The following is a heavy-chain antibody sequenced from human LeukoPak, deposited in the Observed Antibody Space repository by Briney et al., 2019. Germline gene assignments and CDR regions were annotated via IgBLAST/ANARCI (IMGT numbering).Heavy chain of an antibody. V-gene: IGHV3-23*01. J-gene: IGHJ4*02. CDR1: GFTFSTYA. Sequence: GGSLRLSCAASGFTFSTYAMNWVRQAPGKGLEWVSDLSGSGGSGVSTYYADSVKGRFTISRDNSKNTLYLQMNSLTAEDTAVYYCAKVTGASITWAHYFDYWGQGTLVTVSS. D-gene: IGHD2-2*01. CDR3: AKVTGASITWAHYFDY. CDR2: LSGSGGSGVST.